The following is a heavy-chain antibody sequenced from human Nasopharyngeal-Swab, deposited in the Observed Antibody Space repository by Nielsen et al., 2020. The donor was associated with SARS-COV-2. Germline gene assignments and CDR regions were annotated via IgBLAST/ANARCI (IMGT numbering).Heavy chain of an antibody. J-gene: IGHJ4*02. V-gene: IGHV3-73*01. CDR1: GFIFGASA. CDR3: TTDFYFDY. CDR2: IGDKDHNYAT. Sequence: GESLKISCAASGFIFGASAIHWVRQASGKGLEWVGRIGDKDHNYATTYGASVQGRFTISRDDSKNTAFLQMDSLKTEDTALYYCTTDFYFDYWGQGTLVTVSS.